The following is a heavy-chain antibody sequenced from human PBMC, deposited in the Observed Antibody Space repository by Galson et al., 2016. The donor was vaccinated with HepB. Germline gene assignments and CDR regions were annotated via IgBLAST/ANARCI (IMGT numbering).Heavy chain of an antibody. D-gene: IGHD3-10*01. CDR1: GFTFSSYG. Sequence: SLRLSCAASGFTFSSYGMHWVRQAPGKGLEWVAVISYDGNMKQYANSVKARYTISRDNSNNTLYLRMNSLRVEDTAIYYCAKEALYGSGTYIDSWGQGILVTVCS. J-gene: IGHJ4*02. CDR3: AKEALYGSGTYIDS. V-gene: IGHV3-30*18. CDR2: ISYDGNMK.